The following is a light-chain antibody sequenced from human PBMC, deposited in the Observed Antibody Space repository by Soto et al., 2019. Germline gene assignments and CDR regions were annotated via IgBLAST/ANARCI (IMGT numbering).Light chain of an antibody. CDR2: DVS. Sequence: EVILTQSPATLSLSPGDRATLSCRASQSVSSYLAWYQQKHGQAPRLLIYDVSNRATGIPARFSGSGSGTDFTLTISSLEPEDFAVYFCQQRSEWPLCTFGQGTKLEIK. CDR3: QQRSEWPLCT. CDR1: QSVSSY. J-gene: IGKJ2*02. V-gene: IGKV3-11*01.